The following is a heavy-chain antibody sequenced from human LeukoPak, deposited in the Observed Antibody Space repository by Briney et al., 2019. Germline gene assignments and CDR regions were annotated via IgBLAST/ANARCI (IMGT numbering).Heavy chain of an antibody. CDR2: ISYSGTT. CDR3: ARSRDWSVF. J-gene: IGHJ3*01. D-gene: IGHD3-9*01. CDR1: GDSFSSSNFY. V-gene: IGHV4-39*01. Sequence: NSSETLSLTCTVSGDSFSSSNFYWGWIRQPPGKGLEWIGSISYSGTTYYNPSLKSRVTISVDKSKNQFSLNLSSVTAADTAVYYCARSRDWSVFWGHGTMVTASS.